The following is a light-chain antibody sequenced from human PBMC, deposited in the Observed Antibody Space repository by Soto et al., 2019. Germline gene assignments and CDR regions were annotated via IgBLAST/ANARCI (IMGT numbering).Light chain of an antibody. Sequence: ESVLTQSPGTLSLSPGERATLSCRASQSVSSSYLAWYQQKAGQVPRLLIYGASSRATGIPDRFSGSGSGTDLTLTISRLEPEDFAVYYCQQYGSSPMWTFGQGTKVEIK. J-gene: IGKJ1*01. CDR2: GAS. V-gene: IGKV3-20*01. CDR3: QQYGSSPMWT. CDR1: QSVSSSY.